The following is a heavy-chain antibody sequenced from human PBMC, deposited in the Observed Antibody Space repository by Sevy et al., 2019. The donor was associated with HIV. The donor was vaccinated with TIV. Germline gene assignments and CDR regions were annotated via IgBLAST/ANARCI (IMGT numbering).Heavy chain of an antibody. CDR2: ISSSGSTI. Sequence: GGSLRLSCAASGFTFSSYEMNWVRQAPGKGLEWVSYISSSGSTIYYADSVKRRFTISRDNAKNSLYLQMNSLRAEDTAVYYCARMALAVAGTGFFDYWGQGTLVTVSS. J-gene: IGHJ4*02. V-gene: IGHV3-48*03. D-gene: IGHD6-19*01. CDR3: ARMALAVAGTGFFDY. CDR1: GFTFSSYE.